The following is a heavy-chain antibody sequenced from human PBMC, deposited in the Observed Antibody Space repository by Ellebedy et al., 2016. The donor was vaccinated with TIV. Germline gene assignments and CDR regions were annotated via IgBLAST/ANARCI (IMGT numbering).Heavy chain of an antibody. D-gene: IGHD3-10*01. V-gene: IGHV3-30-3*01. CDR1: GFTFSKYA. CDR3: ARRLDFGSGKGFDP. CDR2: ISDDGSNE. J-gene: IGHJ5*02. Sequence: GGSLRLSCAASGFTFSKYAIHWVRQGPGKGLEWVAVISDDGSNEYYADSLKGRFTTSRDNSRNTVYLQVNSLRAEDTAVYYCARRLDFGSGKGFDPWGQGTLVTVSS.